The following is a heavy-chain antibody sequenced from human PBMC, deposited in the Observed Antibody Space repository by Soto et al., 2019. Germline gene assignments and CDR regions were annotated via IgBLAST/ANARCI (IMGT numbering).Heavy chain of an antibody. CDR1: GFTFSSYW. CDR2: INSDGSST. CDR3: ARVGYYYGSSGQDPDDAFDF. V-gene: IGHV3-74*01. D-gene: IGHD3-22*01. Sequence: GGSLRLSCAASGFTFSSYWMHWVRQAPGKGLVWVSRINSDGSSTSYADSVKGRFTISRDNAKNTLYLQMNSLRAEDTAVYYCARVGYYYGSSGQDPDDAFDFRGQGTTVTVSS. J-gene: IGHJ3*01.